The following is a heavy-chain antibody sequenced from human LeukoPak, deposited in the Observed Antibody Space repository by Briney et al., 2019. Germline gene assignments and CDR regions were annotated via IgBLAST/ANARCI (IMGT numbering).Heavy chain of an antibody. CDR2: MKQDGSEN. V-gene: IGHV3-7*04. Sequence: GGSLRLSCAASGFTFSSYWMYWVRQAPGKGLEWVANMKQDGSENYYVDSVKGRFTISRDNAKNSLNLQMNSLRAEDTAVYYCARDNGDYRYTAVWGQGTTVTVSS. D-gene: IGHD4-17*01. CDR3: ARDNGDYRYTAV. CDR1: GFTFSSYW. J-gene: IGHJ6*02.